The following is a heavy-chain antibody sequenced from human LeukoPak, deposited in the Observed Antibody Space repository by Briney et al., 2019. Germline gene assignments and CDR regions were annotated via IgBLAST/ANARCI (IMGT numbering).Heavy chain of an antibody. D-gene: IGHD2-2*01. CDR1: GGSISSRSYY. J-gene: IGHJ5*02. Sequence: PSETLSLTCTVSGGSISSRSYYWGWIRQPPGRGLEWIVSIYYSGSTYYNPSLKTRVTISVDTSKNHFSLKLSSVTAADTAVYYCASRGGCSSTSCNNWFDPWGQGTLVTVSS. CDR2: IYYSGST. V-gene: IGHV4-39*07. CDR3: ASRGGCSSTSCNNWFDP.